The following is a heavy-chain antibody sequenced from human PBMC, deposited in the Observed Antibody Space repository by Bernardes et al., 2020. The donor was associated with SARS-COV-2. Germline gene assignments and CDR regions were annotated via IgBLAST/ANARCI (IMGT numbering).Heavy chain of an antibody. D-gene: IGHD2-15*01. CDR2: MYYDGTT. V-gene: IGHV4-59*11. Sequence: TLSLTCIVSGGSINSHYWSWIRRPPGKGLEWIGYMYYDGTTSYNPSLKSRVTISADTSRTQFSLKLSSATADDTAVYYCAKNYHHWWSYGMDVWGQGTTVIVSS. CDR1: GGSINSHY. CDR3: AKNYHHWWSYGMDV. J-gene: IGHJ6*02.